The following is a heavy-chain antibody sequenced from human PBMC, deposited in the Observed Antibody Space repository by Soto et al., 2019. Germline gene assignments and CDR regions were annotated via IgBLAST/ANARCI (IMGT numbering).Heavy chain of an antibody. Sequence: GGSLRLSCAASGFTFSSYVMHWVRQAPGKGLEWVAVIWYDGSNKYYADSVKGRFTISRDNSKNTLYLQMNSLRAEDTAVYYCARDLNVVVVAATERFDYWGQGTLVTVSS. D-gene: IGHD2-15*01. V-gene: IGHV3-33*01. CDR3: ARDLNVVVVAATERFDY. CDR1: GFTFSSYV. J-gene: IGHJ4*02. CDR2: IWYDGSNK.